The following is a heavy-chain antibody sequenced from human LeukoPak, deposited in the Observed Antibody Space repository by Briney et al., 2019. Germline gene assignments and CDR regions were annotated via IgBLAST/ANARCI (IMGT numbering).Heavy chain of an antibody. D-gene: IGHD6-19*01. CDR1: GYTFTSYA. J-gene: IGHJ4*02. CDR2: IIPILGIA. V-gene: IGHV1-69*04. CDR3: ACPYSSGWDY. Sequence: SVKVSCKASGYTFTSYAMHWVRQAPGQGLEWMGRIIPILGIANYAQKFQGRVTITADKSTSTAYMELSSLRSEDTAVYYCACPYSSGWDYWGQGTLVTVSS.